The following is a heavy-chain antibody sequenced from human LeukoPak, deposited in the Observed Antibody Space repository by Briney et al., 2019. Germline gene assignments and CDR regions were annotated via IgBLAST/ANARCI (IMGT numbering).Heavy chain of an antibody. CDR1: GFTFSSYS. Sequence: GGSLRLSCAASGFTFSSYSMNWVRQAPGKGLEWVSSISSSSSYIYYADSVKGRFTISRDNAKNSLYLQMNSLRAEDTAVYHCARGDGTTLGYWGQETLVTVSS. V-gene: IGHV3-21*01. CDR3: ARGDGTTLGY. D-gene: IGHD1-1*01. J-gene: IGHJ4*02. CDR2: ISSSSSYI.